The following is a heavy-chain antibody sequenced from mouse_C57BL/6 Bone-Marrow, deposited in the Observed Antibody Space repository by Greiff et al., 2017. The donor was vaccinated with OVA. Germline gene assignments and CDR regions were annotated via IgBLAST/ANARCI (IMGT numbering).Heavy chain of an antibody. D-gene: IGHD2-4*01. J-gene: IGHJ4*01. CDR2: INPNNGGT. CDR3: ARWGYYDYDGGGFYYAMDY. Sequence: EVKLMESGPELVKPGASVKISCKASGYTFTDYYMNWVKQSHGKSLEWIGDINPNNGGTSYNQKFKGKATLTVDKSSSTAYMELRSLTSEDSAVYYCARWGYYDYDGGGFYYAMDYWGQGTSVTVSS. CDR1: GYTFTDYY. V-gene: IGHV1-26*01.